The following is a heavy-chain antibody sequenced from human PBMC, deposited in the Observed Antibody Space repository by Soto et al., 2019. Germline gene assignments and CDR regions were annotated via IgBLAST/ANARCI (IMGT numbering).Heavy chain of an antibody. CDR3: ARVGEQLDYYYYYYGMDV. D-gene: IGHD6-13*01. Sequence: SVKVSCKASGGTFSSYAISWVRQVPGQGLEWMGGIIPIFGTANYAQKFQGRVTITADESTSTAYMELSSLRSEDTAVYYCARVGEQLDYYYYYYGMDVWGQGTTVTVSS. CDR2: IIPIFGTA. J-gene: IGHJ6*02. V-gene: IGHV1-69*13. CDR1: GGTFSSYA.